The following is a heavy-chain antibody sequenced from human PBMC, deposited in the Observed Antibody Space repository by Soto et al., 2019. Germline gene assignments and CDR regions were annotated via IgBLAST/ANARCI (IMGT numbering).Heavy chain of an antibody. J-gene: IGHJ6*02. CDR2: INTKFGDT. D-gene: IGHD3-10*01. V-gene: IGHV1-2*02. CDR3: ARNMVYFYGPGSGNGHGV. CDR1: GCTFTAYY. Sequence: QVQLVQSGAEVKEPGDSVRVSCEASGCTFTAYYIHWVRQVPGQGLEWMGWINTKFGDTTYAQDFQGRVTMTRDMSISTVYMELSRLTSDDTAIYYCARNMVYFYGPGSGNGHGVWGQGTTFTVFS.